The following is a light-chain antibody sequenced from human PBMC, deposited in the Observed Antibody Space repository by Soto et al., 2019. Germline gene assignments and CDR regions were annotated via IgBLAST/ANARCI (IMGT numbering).Light chain of an antibody. CDR2: DVT. CDR1: SNDVGKYNS. CDR3: TSYAGSNIPVV. V-gene: IGLV2-8*01. J-gene: IGLJ2*01. Sequence: QSALTQPPSASGSPGQSVTIPCTGASNDVGKYNSVSWYQQHPGKAPKLMIYDVTKRPSGVPDRFSGSKSGNTASLTVSGLQAEDEADYYCTSYAGSNIPVVFGGGTKLTVL.